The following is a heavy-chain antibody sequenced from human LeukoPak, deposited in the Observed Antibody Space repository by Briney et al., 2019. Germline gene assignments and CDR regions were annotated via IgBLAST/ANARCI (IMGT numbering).Heavy chain of an antibody. CDR3: ATASYYYGSGSYYYFDY. V-gene: IGHV1-18*01. CDR2: ISAYNGNT. CDR1: GYTFTSYG. D-gene: IGHD3-10*01. Sequence: ASVKVSCKASGYTFTSYGISWVRQAPGQGLEWMGWISAYNGNTNYAQKLQGRVTMTTDTSTSTAYMELRSLRPDDTAVYYCATASYYYGSGSYYYFDYWGQGTLVTVSS. J-gene: IGHJ4*02.